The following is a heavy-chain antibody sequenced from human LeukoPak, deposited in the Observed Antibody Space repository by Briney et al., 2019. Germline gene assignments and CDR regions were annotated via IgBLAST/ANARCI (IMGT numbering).Heavy chain of an antibody. CDR3: ARGGYYYYGMDV. D-gene: IGHD5-12*01. Sequence: SEPLSLTCTVSGGSISSYYWSWIRQPPGKGLEWIGYIYYSGSTNYNPSLKSRVTISVDTSKNQFSLKLSSVTAADTAVYYCARGGYYYYGMDVWGQGTTVTVSS. CDR1: GGSISSYY. V-gene: IGHV4-59*01. J-gene: IGHJ6*02. CDR2: IYYSGST.